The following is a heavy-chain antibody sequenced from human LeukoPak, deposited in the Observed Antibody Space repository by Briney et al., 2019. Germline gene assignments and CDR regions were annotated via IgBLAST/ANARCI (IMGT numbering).Heavy chain of an antibody. Sequence: PGGSLRLSCAASRFTFSSYAMSWVRQAPGKGLEWVSAISGSGGSTYYADSVKGRFTISRDNSKNTLYLQMNSLRAEDTAVYYCAKDRHYYDSSGYPRGEFDYWGQGTLVTVSS. CDR1: RFTFSSYA. CDR2: ISGSGGST. CDR3: AKDRHYYDSSGYPRGEFDY. D-gene: IGHD3-22*01. J-gene: IGHJ4*02. V-gene: IGHV3-23*01.